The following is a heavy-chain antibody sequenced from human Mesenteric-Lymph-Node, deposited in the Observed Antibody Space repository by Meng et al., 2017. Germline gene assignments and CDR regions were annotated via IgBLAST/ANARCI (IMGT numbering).Heavy chain of an antibody. CDR1: GFTVSNNY. CDR3: ARVSITMVRGVISVDYCDY. Sequence: GGSLRLSCAASGFTVSNNYMTWVRQAPGKGLEWVSIIYSGGSTYYADSVKGRFTISRHNSNNTLSLQMNSLRDEDTAVYYCARVSITMVRGVISVDYCDYWGQGTLVTVSS. CDR2: IYSGGST. D-gene: IGHD3-10*01. V-gene: IGHV3-53*04. J-gene: IGHJ4*02.